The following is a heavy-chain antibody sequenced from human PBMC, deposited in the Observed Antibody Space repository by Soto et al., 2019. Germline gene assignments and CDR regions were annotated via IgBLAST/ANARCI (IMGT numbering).Heavy chain of an antibody. CDR2: IFDSGSS. CDR3: ARGRTGGGYFDL. D-gene: IGHD3-10*01. J-gene: IGHJ2*01. Sequence: QLQLQESGSGLVKPSQTLSLTCVVSGDSINSGGYAWSWIRQPPGKGLEWFGFIFDSGSSDSNPSLKSRVTISVDITKTHFSLKMTSVTAADTAVYYCARGRTGGGYFDLWGRGTLVTVSS. CDR1: GDSINSGGYA. V-gene: IGHV4-30-2*01.